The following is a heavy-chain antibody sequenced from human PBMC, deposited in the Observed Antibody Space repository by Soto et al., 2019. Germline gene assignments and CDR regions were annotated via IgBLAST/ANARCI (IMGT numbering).Heavy chain of an antibody. CDR2: ISYDGRNK. D-gene: IGHD2-15*01. CDR3: GKGCCSAGSGPPAAG. Sequence: GGSLRLSCAASGFTFSSYGMHWVRQAPGKGLEGVAVISYDGRNKYYADSVKGRFTISRDTSKNTLYLQMTSLRAEDTAVYYGGKGCCSAGSGPPAAGWGQGTLVTVFS. CDR1: GFTFSSYG. J-gene: IGHJ4*02. V-gene: IGHV3-30*18.